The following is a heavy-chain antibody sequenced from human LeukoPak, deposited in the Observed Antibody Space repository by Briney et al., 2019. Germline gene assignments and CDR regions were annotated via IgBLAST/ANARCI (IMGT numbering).Heavy chain of an antibody. D-gene: IGHD2-21*02. CDR3: ARRNCGGDCYSYYYYGMDV. CDR1: GFTFSSYA. Sequence: GGSLRLSCAASGFTFSSYAMSWVRQAPGKGLEWVSAISGSGGSTYYADSVKGRFTISRDNSKNTLYLQMNSLRAEDTAVYYCARRNCGGDCYSYYYYGMDVWAKGPRSPSP. J-gene: IGHJ6*02. V-gene: IGHV3-23*01. CDR2: ISGSGGST.